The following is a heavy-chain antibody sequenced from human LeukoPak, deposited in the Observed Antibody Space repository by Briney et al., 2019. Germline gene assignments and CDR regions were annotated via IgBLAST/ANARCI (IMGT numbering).Heavy chain of an antibody. Sequence: SGGSLRLSCAASGFTFSSYAMSWVRQAPGKGLEWVSAISGSGGSTYYADSVKGRFTISRDNSKNTLYLQMNSLRAEDTAVYCCAKDFPDYYDSSGYYFSVVKIPYYFDYWGQGTLVTVSS. CDR2: ISGSGGST. J-gene: IGHJ4*02. CDR1: GFTFSSYA. V-gene: IGHV3-23*01. D-gene: IGHD3-22*01. CDR3: AKDFPDYYDSSGYYFSVVKIPYYFDY.